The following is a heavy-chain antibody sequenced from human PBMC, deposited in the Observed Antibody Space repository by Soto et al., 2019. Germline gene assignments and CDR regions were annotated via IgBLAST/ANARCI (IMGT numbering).Heavy chain of an antibody. J-gene: IGHJ4*02. D-gene: IGHD6-19*01. Sequence: GGSLRLSCAASGFTFSSYAMHWVRQAPGKGLEWVAVISYDGSNKYYADSVKGRFTISRDNSKNTLYLQMNSLRPEDTAVYYCASSSGWPPYFDYWGQGTLVTVSS. V-gene: IGHV3-30-3*01. CDR2: ISYDGSNK. CDR1: GFTFSSYA. CDR3: ASSSGWPPYFDY.